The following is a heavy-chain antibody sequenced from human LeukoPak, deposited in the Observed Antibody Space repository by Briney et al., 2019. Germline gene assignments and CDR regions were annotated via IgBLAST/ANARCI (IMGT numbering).Heavy chain of an antibody. J-gene: IGHJ4*02. Sequence: GGSLRLSCAASGFTFSSYAMSWVRQAPGKGLEWVSAISGSGGSTYYADSVKGRFTIFRDNSKNTLYLQMNSLRAEDTAVYYCAKDNSGYDFWQNFDYWGQGTLVTVSS. CDR1: GFTFSSYA. D-gene: IGHD5-12*01. CDR2: ISGSGGST. CDR3: AKDNSGYDFWQNFDY. V-gene: IGHV3-23*01.